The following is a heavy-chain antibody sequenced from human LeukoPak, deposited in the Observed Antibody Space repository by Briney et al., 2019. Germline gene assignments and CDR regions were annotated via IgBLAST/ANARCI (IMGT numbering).Heavy chain of an antibody. J-gene: IGHJ4*02. D-gene: IGHD3-3*01. Sequence: GGSLRLSCAASGFTFSNYWLGWVRQAPGKGLEWVANIKQDGSEKYYVGSVKGRFAISRDNAKNSLYLQMNSLRAEDTAVYYCARDSARITIFGVVRGDFDYWGQGTLVTVSS. CDR3: ARDSARITIFGVVRGDFDY. CDR1: GFTFSNYW. CDR2: IKQDGSEK. V-gene: IGHV3-7*01.